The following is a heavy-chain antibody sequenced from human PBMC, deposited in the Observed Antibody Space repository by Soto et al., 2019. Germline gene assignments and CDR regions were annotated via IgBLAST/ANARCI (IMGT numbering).Heavy chain of an antibody. CDR1: GFTFSSYS. V-gene: IGHV3-30*04. Sequence: AGSLTLSCAASGFTFSSYSMHWVRQAPGKGLEWVAVISYDGSNKYYADSVKSRFSISRNNAKSTLYLQMNSMRAEDTAVYYCARELVEMATSTDYDYYDGMDVWGQGTTVTVSS. D-gene: IGHD5-12*01. CDR3: ARELVEMATSTDYDYYDGMDV. CDR2: ISYDGSNK. J-gene: IGHJ6*02.